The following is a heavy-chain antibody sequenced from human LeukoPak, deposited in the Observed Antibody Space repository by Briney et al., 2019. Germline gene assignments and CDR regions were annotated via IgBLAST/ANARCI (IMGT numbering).Heavy chain of an antibody. J-gene: IGHJ4*02. V-gene: IGHV3-7*01. CDR1: GFTSGIYA. CDR2: IKNNGGEK. D-gene: IGHD3-22*01. CDR3: ARDRGWRSSGYYLYHFDY. Sequence: GGSLRLSCAASGFTSGIYAVSWVRQAPGKGLEWVASIKNNGGEKYYVDSVKGRFTISRDNAKNSLYLEMSSLRVEDTAVYYCARDRGWRSSGYYLYHFDYWGQGTLVTFAS.